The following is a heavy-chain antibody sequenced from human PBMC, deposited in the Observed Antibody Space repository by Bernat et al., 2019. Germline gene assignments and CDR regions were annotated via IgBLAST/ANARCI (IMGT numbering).Heavy chain of an antibody. CDR3: AGGSGSYSNWYFDL. D-gene: IGHD3-10*01. V-gene: IGHV3-53*01. Sequence: EVQLVESGGGLIQPGGSLRLSCAASGFTVSSNYMSWVRQAPGKGLEWVSVIYSGGSTYYAASVKGRFTISGDNSKNTLYLKMNCLRAEDTAVYYCAGGSGSYSNWYFDLWGRGTLVTVSS. J-gene: IGHJ2*01. CDR1: GFTVSSNY. CDR2: IYSGGST.